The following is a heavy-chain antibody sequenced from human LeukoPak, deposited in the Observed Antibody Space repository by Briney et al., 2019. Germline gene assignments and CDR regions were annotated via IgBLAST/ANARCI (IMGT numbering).Heavy chain of an antibody. D-gene: IGHD3-22*01. CDR2: IFSNGGHT. CDR3: ARDFYTPYYYDSSGPGPLWYFDL. V-gene: IGHV3-21*01. J-gene: IGHJ2*01. CDR1: GVTFSSYS. Sequence: PGGGLRLSCAASGVTFSSYSKNWVRQGPGKGLEWVSSIFSNGGHTYYADSVKGRYTISRDNAKNSLYLQMNSLRAEDTAVYYCARDFYTPYYYDSSGPGPLWYFDLWGRGTLVTVSS.